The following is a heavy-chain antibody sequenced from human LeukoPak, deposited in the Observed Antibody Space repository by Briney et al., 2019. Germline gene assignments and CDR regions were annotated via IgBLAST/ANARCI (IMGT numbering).Heavy chain of an antibody. CDR1: GFTFDDYA. D-gene: IGHD3-10*01. J-gene: IGHJ6*02. V-gene: IGHV3-9*01. Sequence: GGSLRLSCAASGFTFDDYAMHWVRQAPGKGLEWVSGISWNNGSIGYADSVKGRFTISRDNAKNSLYLQMNSLRAEDTALYYCAKEVRRITMVRGVIITPDYYGMDVWGQGTTVTVSS. CDR2: ISWNNGSI. CDR3: AKEVRRITMVRGVIITPDYYGMDV.